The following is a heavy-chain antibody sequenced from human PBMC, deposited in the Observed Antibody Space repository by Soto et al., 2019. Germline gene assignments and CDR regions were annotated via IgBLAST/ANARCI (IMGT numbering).Heavy chain of an antibody. CDR1: GFTFGSYA. Sequence: EVQLLESGGGLVQRGGSLRLSCAASGFTFGSYAMSWVRQAPGEGLEWVSDISGRGSITYYADSVKGRFTISRDNSKNTLYLQMNSLRAEDTAVYYCAKDDFWSGYSCQYGYWGQGTLVTVSS. CDR2: ISGRGSIT. V-gene: IGHV3-23*01. J-gene: IGHJ4*02. CDR3: AKDDFWSGYSCQYGY. D-gene: IGHD3-3*01.